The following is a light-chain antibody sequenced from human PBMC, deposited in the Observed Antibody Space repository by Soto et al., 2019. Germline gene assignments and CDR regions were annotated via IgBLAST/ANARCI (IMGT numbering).Light chain of an antibody. Sequence: SYELTQPPSVSVSPGQTASITCSGDKLGDKYACWYQQKPGQSHVLVIYQDSKRPSGIPERFSGSNSGNTATLTISGTQAMDEADYYCQAWDSSTAGVFGTGTTLTVL. J-gene: IGLJ1*01. CDR3: QAWDSSTAGV. V-gene: IGLV3-1*01. CDR2: QDS. CDR1: KLGDKY.